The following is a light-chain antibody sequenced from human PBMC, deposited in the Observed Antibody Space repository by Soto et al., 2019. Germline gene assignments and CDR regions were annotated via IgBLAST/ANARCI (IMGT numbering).Light chain of an antibody. J-gene: IGKJ2*01. Sequence: DIVMTQSPDSLALSLGEKATINCKSSQSVLYSSNNKNYLAWYQQKPGQPPKLLIYWASTRESGVPDRFSGSGSGTDFTHTISSLQAEDVAVYYCQQYYSTPYTFGQGTKLEIK. V-gene: IGKV4-1*01. CDR1: QSVLYSSNNKNY. CDR2: WAS. CDR3: QQYYSTPYT.